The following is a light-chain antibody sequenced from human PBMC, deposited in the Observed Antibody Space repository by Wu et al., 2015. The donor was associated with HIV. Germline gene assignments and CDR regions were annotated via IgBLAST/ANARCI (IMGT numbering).Light chain of an antibody. V-gene: IGKV3-15*01. Sequence: EIVMTQSPPTLSVSPGERVTLSCRASQSVSSRLAWYQRKPGQPPRLLIYGASTRATGVPARFGGSGSGTEFTLIISSLQSEDFAIHFCQQYNHWPPTFGPGTKVDIK. CDR1: QSVSSR. CDR3: QQYNHWPPT. CDR2: GAS. J-gene: IGKJ3*01.